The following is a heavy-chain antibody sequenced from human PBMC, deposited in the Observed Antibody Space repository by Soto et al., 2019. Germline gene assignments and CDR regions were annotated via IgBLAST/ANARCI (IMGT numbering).Heavy chain of an antibody. CDR2: IYYSGST. D-gene: IGHD2-15*01. V-gene: IGHV4-59*12. CDR3: AREDCSGGSCYSRWYFDL. Sequence: QVQLQESGPGLVKPSETLSLTCTVSGGSISSYYWSWIRQPPGKGLEWIGYIYYSGSTNYNPSLKGRVTISVDTSKNQFSLRLSSVTAADTAVYYCAREDCSGGSCYSRWYFDLWGRGTLVTVSS. J-gene: IGHJ2*01. CDR1: GGSISSYY.